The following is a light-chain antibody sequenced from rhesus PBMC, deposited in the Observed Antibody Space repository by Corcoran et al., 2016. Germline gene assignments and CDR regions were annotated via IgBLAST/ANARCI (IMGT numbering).Light chain of an antibody. CDR1: QSVSSY. Sequence: EIVMTQSPATLSLSPGERATLSCRASQSVSSYVAWYQQKPEQAPRLLIYGAANRATGIPDRFRGSGSGTDFTLISSSLEPEDVGVYFCQQYNDWKTFGQGTKVEIK. CDR3: QQYNDWKT. CDR2: GAA. V-gene: IGKV3S9*01. J-gene: IGKJ1*01.